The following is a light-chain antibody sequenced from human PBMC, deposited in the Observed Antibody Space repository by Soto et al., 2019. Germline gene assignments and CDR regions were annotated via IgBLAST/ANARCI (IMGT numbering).Light chain of an antibody. CDR2: EVS. CDR1: SSDVGGYNY. Sequence: QSVLTQPASVSGSPGQPITISCTGTSSDVGGYNYVSWYQQQSGKAPKLMIHEVSNRPSGVSNRFSGSKSGNTASLTISGLQAEDEADYYCSSYTSGRAYVFGIGTKVTVL. J-gene: IGLJ1*01. CDR3: SSYTSGRAYV. V-gene: IGLV2-14*01.